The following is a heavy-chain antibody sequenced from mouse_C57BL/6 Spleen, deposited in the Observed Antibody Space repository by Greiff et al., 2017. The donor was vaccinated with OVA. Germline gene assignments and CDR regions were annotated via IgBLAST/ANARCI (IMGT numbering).Heavy chain of an antibody. Sequence: VQLQQPGAELVKPGASVKLSCKASGYTFTSYWMHWVKQRPGQGLEWIGMIHPNSGSTNYNEKFKSKATLTVDKSSSTAYMQLSSLTSEDSAVYYCARVGYDYDFAYWGQGTLVTVSA. CDR1: GYTFTSYW. V-gene: IGHV1-64*01. CDR3: ARVGYDYDFAY. J-gene: IGHJ3*01. CDR2: IHPNSGST. D-gene: IGHD2-4*01.